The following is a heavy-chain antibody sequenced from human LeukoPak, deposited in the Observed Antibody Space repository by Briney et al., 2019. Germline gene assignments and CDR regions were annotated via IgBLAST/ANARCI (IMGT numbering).Heavy chain of an antibody. D-gene: IGHD6-13*01. CDR1: GGSISSYY. CDR2: IYYSGST. Sequence: SETLCLTCTVSGGSISSYYWSWIRQPPVKGLEWIGYIYYSGSTNYNPSLKSRVTISVDTSKNQFSLKLSSVTAADTAVYYCARVRAYSSSWYSRDYGMDVWGQGTTVTVSS. V-gene: IGHV4-59*01. J-gene: IGHJ6*02. CDR3: ARVRAYSSSWYSRDYGMDV.